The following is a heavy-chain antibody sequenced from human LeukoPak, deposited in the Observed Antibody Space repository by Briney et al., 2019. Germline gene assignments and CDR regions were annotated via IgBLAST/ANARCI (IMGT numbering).Heavy chain of an antibody. V-gene: IGHV4-4*07. CDR2: IYTSGST. Sequence: PSETLSLTCTVSGGSISSYYWSWIRQPAGKGLEWIGRIYTSGSTNYNPSLKSRVTMSVDTSKNQFSLKLSSVTAADTAVYYCAREYLGGTMIVARAFDIWGQGTTVTVSS. D-gene: IGHD3-22*01. CDR3: AREYLGGTMIVARAFDI. J-gene: IGHJ3*02. CDR1: GGSISSYY.